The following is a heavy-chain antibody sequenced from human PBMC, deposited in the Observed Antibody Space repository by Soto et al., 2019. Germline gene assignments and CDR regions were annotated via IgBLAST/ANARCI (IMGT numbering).Heavy chain of an antibody. CDR1: GYTFTGYY. Sequence: ASVKVSCKASGYTFTGYYMHWVRQAPGQGLEWIGWINPNSGGTNYAQKFQGWVTMTRDTSISTAYMELSRLRSDDTAVYYCARDKGDILTGYCRRSYQYGMDVWAQGTTVTDS. CDR2: INPNSGGT. D-gene: IGHD3-9*01. J-gene: IGHJ6*02. V-gene: IGHV1-2*04. CDR3: ARDKGDILTGYCRRSYQYGMDV.